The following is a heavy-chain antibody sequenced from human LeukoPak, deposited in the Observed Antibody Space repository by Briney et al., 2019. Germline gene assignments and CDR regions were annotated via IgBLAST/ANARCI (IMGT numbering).Heavy chain of an antibody. D-gene: IGHD1-7*01. J-gene: IGHJ4*02. Sequence: GGSLRLSCAASGFTFSSYAMSWVRQAPGKGLEWVSTFSGRSGSTYYADSVKGRFTISRDNSKNTLYLEMSSLRGEDTAVYFCAKEGVPGSTFLYYFDYWGQGTLVTVSS. CDR3: AKEGVPGSTFLYYFDY. CDR1: GFTFSSYA. CDR2: FSGRSGST. V-gene: IGHV3-23*01.